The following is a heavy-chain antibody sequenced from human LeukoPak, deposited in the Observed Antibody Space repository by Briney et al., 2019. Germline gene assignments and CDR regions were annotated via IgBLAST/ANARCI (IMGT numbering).Heavy chain of an antibody. D-gene: IGHD6-13*01. CDR2: ISAYNGIT. V-gene: IGHV1-18*01. CDR3: ARVFSAYSSSWYFFGWFDP. Sequence: ASVKVSCKASGYTFTSYGISWVRQAPGQGPEWMGWISAYNGITNYAQKLQGRVTMTTDTSTSTAYMELRSLRSDDTAVYYCARVFSAYSSSWYFFGWFDPWGQGTLVTVSS. CDR1: GYTFTSYG. J-gene: IGHJ5*02.